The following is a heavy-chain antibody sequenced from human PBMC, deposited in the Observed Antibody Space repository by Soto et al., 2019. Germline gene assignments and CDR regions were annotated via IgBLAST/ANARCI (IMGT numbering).Heavy chain of an antibody. V-gene: IGHV1-2*04. CDR1: GYTFTDYY. D-gene: IGHD2-2*01. CDR3: VRLGYCTSTSCFDY. CDR2: INPNSGDT. Sequence: ASVKVSCXASGYTFTDYYMYWVRQAPGQGLEWLGWINPNSGDTKYAQKFQGWVTMTRDTSISTAYMELSRLRSDDTALYYCVRLGYCTSTSCFDYWGQGTLVTVSS. J-gene: IGHJ4*02.